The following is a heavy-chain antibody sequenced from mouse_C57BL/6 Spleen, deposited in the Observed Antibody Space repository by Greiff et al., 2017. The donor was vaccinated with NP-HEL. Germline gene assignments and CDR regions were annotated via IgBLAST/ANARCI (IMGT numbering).Heavy chain of an antibody. V-gene: IGHV1-42*01. D-gene: IGHD2-1*01. J-gene: IGHJ3*01. CDR2: INPSTGGT. CDR3: ARGYYGNYEFAY. CDR1: GYSFTGYY. Sequence: VQLQQSGPELVKPGASVKITCKASGYSFTGYYMNWVKQSPETSLEWIGEINPSTGGTTYNQKFKAKATLTVDKSSSTAYMQLKSLTSEDSAVYYCARGYYGNYEFAYWGQGTLVTVSA.